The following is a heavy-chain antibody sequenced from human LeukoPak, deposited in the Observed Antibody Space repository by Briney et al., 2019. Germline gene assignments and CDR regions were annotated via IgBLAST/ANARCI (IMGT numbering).Heavy chain of an antibody. D-gene: IGHD1-26*01. CDR1: GGSVSSYY. J-gene: IGHJ4*02. CDR2: IHNSGST. V-gene: IGHV4-59*02. Sequence: SETLSLTCTVSGGSVSSYYWSWIRQPPGEGLEWIAYIHNSGSTNYNPSLKSRVTMSVDTSKNQFSLKLTSVTAADTAVYYCARENEVGARGLDYWGQGTLVTVSS. CDR3: ARENEVGARGLDY.